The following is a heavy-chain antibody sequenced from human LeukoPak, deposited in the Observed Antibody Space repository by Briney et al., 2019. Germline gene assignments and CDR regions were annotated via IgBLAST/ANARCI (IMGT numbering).Heavy chain of an antibody. Sequence: SETLSLTCTVSGGSISGSSYYWGWIRQPPGKGLEWIGSIYYSGSTYYNPSLKSRVTISVDTSKNQFSLKLSSVTAADTAVYYCARDPDDNNWFDPWGQGTLVTVSS. CDR2: IYYSGST. J-gene: IGHJ5*02. CDR3: ARDPDDNNWFDP. V-gene: IGHV4-39*07. CDR1: GGSISGSSYY. D-gene: IGHD1-1*01.